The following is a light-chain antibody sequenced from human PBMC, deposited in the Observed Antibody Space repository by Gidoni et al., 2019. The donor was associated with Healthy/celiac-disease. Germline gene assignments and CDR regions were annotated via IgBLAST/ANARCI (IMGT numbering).Light chain of an antibody. J-gene: IGLJ2*01. V-gene: IGLV3-1*01. CDR1: KLGDKY. CDR3: QAWDSSTVV. CDR2: QDS. Sequence: YELTQPPPVSLSPGQTASITCPGDKLGDKYACWYQQMPGQSPVLVIYQDSKRPSVIPERFSGSNSGNTATLTISGTQAMDEADYYCQAWDSSTVVVGGGTKLTVL.